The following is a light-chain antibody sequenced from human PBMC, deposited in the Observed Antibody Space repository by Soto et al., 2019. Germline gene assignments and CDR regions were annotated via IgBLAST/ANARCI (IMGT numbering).Light chain of an antibody. CDR2: EVS. Sequence: QSALTQPPSASGSPGQSVTISCTGTSSDVGKYDYVSWFQHHPGKAPKLIIYEVSKRPSGVPDRFSGSKSGSTASLTVSGLQTEDEADYYCSAYAGSNNLGVFGGGTKVTVL. CDR1: SSDVGKYDY. V-gene: IGLV2-8*01. J-gene: IGLJ3*02. CDR3: SAYAGSNNLGV.